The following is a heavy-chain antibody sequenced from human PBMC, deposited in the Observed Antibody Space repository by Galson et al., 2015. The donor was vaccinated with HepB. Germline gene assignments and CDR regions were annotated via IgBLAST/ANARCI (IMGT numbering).Heavy chain of an antibody. CDR2: IYSGGST. V-gene: IGHV3-53*01. CDR3: ASTYVGLGRGYSYGLGY. J-gene: IGHJ4*02. Sequence: SLRLSCAASGFTVSSNYMSWVRQAPGKGLEWVSVIYSGGSTYYADSVKGRFTISRDNSKNTLYLQMNSLRAEDTAVYYCASTYVGLGRGYSYGLGYWGQGTLVTVSS. D-gene: IGHD5-18*01. CDR1: GFTVSSNY.